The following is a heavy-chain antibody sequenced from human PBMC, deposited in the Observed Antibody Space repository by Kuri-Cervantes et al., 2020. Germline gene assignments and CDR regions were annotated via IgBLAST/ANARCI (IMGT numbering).Heavy chain of an antibody. V-gene: IGHV4-59*01. CDR2: IYYSGST. CDR1: GGSISSYY. D-gene: IGHD3-10*01. J-gene: IGHJ4*02. Sequence: SETLSLTCTVSGGSISSYYWSWIRQPPGKGLEWIGYIYYSGSTNYNPSLKSRVTISVDTSKNQFSLKLSSVTAADTAVYHCARGGFRHIDYWGQGTLVTVSS. CDR3: ARGGFRHIDY.